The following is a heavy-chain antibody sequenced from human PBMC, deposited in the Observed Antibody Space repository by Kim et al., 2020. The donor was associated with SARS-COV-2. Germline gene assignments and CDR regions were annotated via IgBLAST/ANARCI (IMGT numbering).Heavy chain of an antibody. V-gene: IGHV4-59*08. Sequence: LRSRLTISVDTSKTQFSLKLSSVAAADTAVYYCARLGSWYTYYYYGMDVWGQGTTVTVSS. D-gene: IGHD6-13*01. CDR3: ARLGSWYTYYYYGMDV. J-gene: IGHJ6*02.